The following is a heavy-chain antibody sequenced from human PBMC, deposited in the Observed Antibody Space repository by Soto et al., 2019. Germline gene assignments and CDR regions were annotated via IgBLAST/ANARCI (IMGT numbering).Heavy chain of an antibody. CDR3: AAEILQGITGTTGAFDI. V-gene: IGHV1-3*01. D-gene: IGHD1-7*01. CDR2: INAGNGNT. CDR1: GYTFTSYA. Sequence: ASVKVSCKASGYTFTSYAMHWVRQAPGQRLEWMGWINAGNGNTKYSQKFQGRVTITRDTSASTAYMGLSSLRSEDTAVYYCAAEILQGITGTTGAFDIWGQGTMVTVSS. J-gene: IGHJ3*02.